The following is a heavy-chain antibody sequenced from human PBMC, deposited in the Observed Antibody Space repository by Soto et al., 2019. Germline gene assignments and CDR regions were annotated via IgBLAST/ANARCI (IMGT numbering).Heavy chain of an antibody. CDR1: GFTFSSYA. Sequence: PGGSLRLSCAASGFTFSSYAMSWVRQAPGKGLEWVSAISGSGGSTYYAASVKGRFTISRDNSKNTLYLQMNSLRAEDTAVYYCAKGLAPSGYDLGWFDPWGQGTLVTVSS. CDR2: ISGSGGST. V-gene: IGHV3-23*01. CDR3: AKGLAPSGYDLGWFDP. D-gene: IGHD5-12*01. J-gene: IGHJ5*02.